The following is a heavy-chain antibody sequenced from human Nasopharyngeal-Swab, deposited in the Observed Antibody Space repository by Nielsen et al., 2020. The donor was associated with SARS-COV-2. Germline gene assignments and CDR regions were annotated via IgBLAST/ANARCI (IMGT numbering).Heavy chain of an antibody. J-gene: IGHJ6*02. D-gene: IGHD1-7*01. Sequence: SVKVSCKASGGTFSSYAISWVRQAPGQGLEWMGGIIPIFGTANYAQKFQGRVTITADESTSTAYMELSSLRSEDTAVYYCARAHWNYFRGGYGMDVWGQGTTVTVSS. CDR1: GGTFSSYA. CDR3: ARAHWNYFRGGYGMDV. V-gene: IGHV1-69*13. CDR2: IIPIFGTA.